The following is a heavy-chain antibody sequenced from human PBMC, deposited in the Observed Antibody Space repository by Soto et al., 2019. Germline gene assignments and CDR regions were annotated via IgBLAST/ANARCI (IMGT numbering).Heavy chain of an antibody. V-gene: IGHV3-33*01. CDR1: GFTFSSYG. CDR3: ARDQQWLVRFYFDF. D-gene: IGHD6-19*01. J-gene: IGHJ4*02. CDR2: IWYDGSNK. Sequence: GGSLRLSCAASGFTFSSYGMHWVRQAPGKGLEWVAVIWYDGSNKYYADSVKGRFTISRDNSKNTLYLQMNSLRAEDTAVNYCARDQQWLVRFYFDFWGQGALVTVSS.